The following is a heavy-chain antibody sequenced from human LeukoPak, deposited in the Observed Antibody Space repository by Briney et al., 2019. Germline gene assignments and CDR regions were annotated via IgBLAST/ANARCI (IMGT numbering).Heavy chain of an antibody. CDR2: IVFGSGNT. J-gene: IGHJ6*03. CDR3: AADVVVPAAISWDYYYYMDV. V-gene: IGHV1-58*02. CDR1: GFTFTSSA. D-gene: IGHD2-2*01. Sequence: GTSVKVSCKASGFTFTSSAMQWVRQARGQRLEWIGWIVFGSGNTNYAQKFQERVTITRDMSTSTAYMELSSLRSEDTAVYYCAADVVVPAAISWDYYYYMDVWGKGTTVTVSS.